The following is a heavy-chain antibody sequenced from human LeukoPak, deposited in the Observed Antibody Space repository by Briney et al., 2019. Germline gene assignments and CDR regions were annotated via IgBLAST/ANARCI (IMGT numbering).Heavy chain of an antibody. Sequence: GGSLRLSCAASGFTFSSYSMNWVRQAPGKGLEWVSSISSSSSCIYYADSVKGRNTISRDNAKNSLYLQMNSLRAEDTAVYYCARVAAGTFDYWGQGTLVTVSS. J-gene: IGHJ4*02. CDR1: GFTFSSYS. V-gene: IGHV3-21*01. CDR3: ARVAAGTFDY. D-gene: IGHD6-13*01. CDR2: ISSSSSCI.